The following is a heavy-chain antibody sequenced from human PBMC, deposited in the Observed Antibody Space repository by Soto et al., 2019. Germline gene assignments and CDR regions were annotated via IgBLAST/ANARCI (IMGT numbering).Heavy chain of an antibody. J-gene: IGHJ4*02. Sequence: GALRLSCAVSGFTFSRSPMNRVRQAPGRGLEXVSXXRXXXXXKXXAGSVRGRFTVARDKAKNLLYLQINNLSDEDTAVYYCARDHNWGFDYWGQGARVTASS. CDR2: XRXXXXXK. CDR1: GFTFSRSP. CDR3: ARDHNWGFDY. D-gene: IGHD7-27*01. V-gene: IGHV3-48*02.